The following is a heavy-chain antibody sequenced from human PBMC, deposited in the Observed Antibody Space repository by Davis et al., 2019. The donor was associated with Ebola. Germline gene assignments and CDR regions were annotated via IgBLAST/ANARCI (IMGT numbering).Heavy chain of an antibody. D-gene: IGHD4-23*01. CDR2: IIPILGIA. CDR3: ASLSTVVTPGFDY. J-gene: IGHJ4*02. CDR1: GGTFSSYA. V-gene: IGHV1-69*04. Sequence: SVKVSCKASGGTFSSYAISWVRQAPGQGLEWMGRIIPILGIANYAQKFQGRVTITADESTSTAYMELSSLRSEDTAVYYCASLSTVVTPGFDYWGQGTLVTVSS.